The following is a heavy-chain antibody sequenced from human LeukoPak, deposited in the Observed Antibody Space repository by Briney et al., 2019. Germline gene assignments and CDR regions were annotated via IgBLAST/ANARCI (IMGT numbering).Heavy chain of an antibody. V-gene: IGHV3-30*02. J-gene: IGHJ4*02. Sequence: GGSLRLSCAASGFSFSSHAMHWVRQAPGKGLEWVAFISYDGSTKTYADSVKGRFTTSRDISLHLQMNSLRADDTAVYYCAEGGIYGDSGDFWGQGALVIVSS. CDR3: AEGGIYGDSGDF. D-gene: IGHD4-17*01. CDR1: GFSFSSHA. CDR2: ISYDGSTK.